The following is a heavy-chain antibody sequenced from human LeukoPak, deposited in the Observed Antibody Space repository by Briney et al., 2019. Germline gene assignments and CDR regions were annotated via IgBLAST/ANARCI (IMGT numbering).Heavy chain of an antibody. Sequence: GGSLRLSCAASGFTFSSYSMNWVRQAPGKGLEWVSSISSSSSYIYYADSVKGRFTISRDNAKNSLYLQMNSLRAEDTAVYYCARSYYDFWSAETPFDYWGQGTLVTVSS. V-gene: IGHV3-21*01. CDR3: ARSYYDFWSAETPFDY. CDR1: GFTFSSYS. J-gene: IGHJ4*02. D-gene: IGHD3-3*01. CDR2: ISSSSSYI.